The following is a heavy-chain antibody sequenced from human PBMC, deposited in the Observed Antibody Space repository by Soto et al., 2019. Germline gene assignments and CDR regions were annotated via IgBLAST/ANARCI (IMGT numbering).Heavy chain of an antibody. CDR3: ARSIVVVTALDY. CDR1: GYTFTSYA. V-gene: IGHV1-3*01. J-gene: IGHJ4*02. CDR2: INAGNGNT. Sequence: SVKVSCKASGYTFTSYAMHWVRQAPGQRLEWMGWINAGNGNTKYSQKFQGRVTITRDISASTAYMELSSLRSEDTAVYYCARSIVVVTALDYGGQGTLVTVS. D-gene: IGHD2-21*02.